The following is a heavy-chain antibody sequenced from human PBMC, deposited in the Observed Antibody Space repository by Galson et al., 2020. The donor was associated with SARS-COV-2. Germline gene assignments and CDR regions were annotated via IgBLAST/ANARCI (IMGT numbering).Heavy chain of an antibody. D-gene: IGHD3-9*01. Sequence: ASVKVSCKASGYTFTSYGISWVRQAPGQGLEWMGWISAYNGNTNYAQKLQGRVTMTTDTSTSTDYMELRSLRSDDTAVYYCARLRPSDSDYDIRVGYYYYYMDVWGKGTTVTISS. CDR3: ARLRPSDSDYDIRVGYYYYYMDV. J-gene: IGHJ6*03. CDR2: ISAYNGNT. CDR1: GYTFTSYG. V-gene: IGHV1-18*01.